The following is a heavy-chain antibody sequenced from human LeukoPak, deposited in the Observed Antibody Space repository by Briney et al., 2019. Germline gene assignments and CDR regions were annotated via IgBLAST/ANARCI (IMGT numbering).Heavy chain of an antibody. V-gene: IGHV3-7*01. Sequence: GGSLRLSCTASGFTFSSYSMNWVRQAPGKGLEWVANIKQDGSEKYYVDSVKGRFTISRDNAKNSLYLQMNSLRAEDTAVYYCARIRFGESYAPKSYYYYYMDVWGKGTTVTISS. D-gene: IGHD3-10*01. CDR3: ARIRFGESYAPKSYYYYYMDV. CDR2: IKQDGSEK. J-gene: IGHJ6*03. CDR1: GFTFSSYS.